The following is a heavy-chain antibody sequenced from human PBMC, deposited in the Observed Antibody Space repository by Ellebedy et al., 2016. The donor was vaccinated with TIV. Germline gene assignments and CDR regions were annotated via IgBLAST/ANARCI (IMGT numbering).Heavy chain of an antibody. D-gene: IGHD6-13*01. CDR1: GGSISSSSYY. CDR2: IYYSGST. Sequence: MPSETLSLTCTVSGGSISSSSYYWGWIRQPPGKGLEWIGSIYYSGSTYYNPSLKSRVTISVDTSKNQFSLKLSSVTAADTAVYYCARREAMSSSWYDHWGQGTLVTVSS. J-gene: IGHJ5*02. CDR3: ARREAMSSSWYDH. V-gene: IGHV4-39*01.